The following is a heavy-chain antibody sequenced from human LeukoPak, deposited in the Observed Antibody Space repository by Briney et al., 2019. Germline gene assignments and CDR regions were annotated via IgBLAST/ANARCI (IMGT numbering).Heavy chain of an antibody. V-gene: IGHV4-34*01. CDR3: ARDRVYGDYVGSFDY. D-gene: IGHD4-17*01. CDR2: INHSGST. J-gene: IGHJ4*02. Sequence: SETLSLTCTVYGVSFSGYYWGWIRQPPGKGLEWIGEINHSGSTNYNPSLKSRVTISVDTSKNQFSLKLSSVTAADTAVYYCARDRVYGDYVGSFDYWGQGTLVTVSS. CDR1: GVSFSGYY.